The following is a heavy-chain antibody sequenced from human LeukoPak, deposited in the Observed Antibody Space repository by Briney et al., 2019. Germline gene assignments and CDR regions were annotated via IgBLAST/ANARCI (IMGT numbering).Heavy chain of an antibody. CDR3: AKSAIVVVITSAGRPFDY. J-gene: IGHJ4*02. CDR2: ISGSGGST. D-gene: IGHD3-22*01. V-gene: IGHV3-23*01. CDR1: GFTFSSYA. Sequence: GGSLRLSCAASGFTFSSYAMSWVRQAPGKGLEWVSAISGSGGSTYYADSVKGRFTISRDNSKNTLYLQMNSLRAEDTAVYYCAKSAIVVVITSAGRPFDYWGQGTLVTVSS.